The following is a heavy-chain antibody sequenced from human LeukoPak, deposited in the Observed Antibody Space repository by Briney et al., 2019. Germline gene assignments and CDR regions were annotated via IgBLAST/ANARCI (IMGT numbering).Heavy chain of an antibody. CDR1: GFTFSSYA. CDR2: ISGSGGST. D-gene: IGHD5-18*01. V-gene: IGHV3-23*01. J-gene: IGHJ6*03. Sequence: GGSLRLSCAASGFTFSSYAMSWVRQAPGKGLEWVSAISGSGGSTYYADSVKGRFTISRDNSKNTLYLQMNNLRAEDTAVYYCAKGRLPYYYMDVWGKGTTVTVSS. CDR3: AKGRLPYYYMDV.